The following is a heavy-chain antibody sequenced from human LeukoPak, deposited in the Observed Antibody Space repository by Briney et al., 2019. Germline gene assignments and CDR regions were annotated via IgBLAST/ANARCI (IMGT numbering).Heavy chain of an antibody. J-gene: IGHJ4*02. CDR3: AKEGGYASSWI. CDR2: VSSSGSNT. D-gene: IGHD6-13*01. Sequence: PGGSLRLSCAASGFTFSVSVMNWVRQAPGKGLEWVSGVSSSGSNTYYAESVKGRFTISRDNHKNTVHLQMNSLRVEDTAMYYCAKEGGYASSWIWGQGMLVTVSS. CDR1: GFTFSVSV. V-gene: IGHV3-23*05.